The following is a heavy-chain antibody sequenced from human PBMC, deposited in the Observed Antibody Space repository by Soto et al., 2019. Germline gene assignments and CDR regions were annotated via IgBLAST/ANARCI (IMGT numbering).Heavy chain of an antibody. Sequence: EVQLVESGGGLFKPGGSLRLSCAASGFTFSTSSMHWVRQAPGKGPEWVASISSASSYMYYADSVKGRFTISRDNAQNSLYLQMSSLRCEGTAVYYCAREGDYYGSGTCQNWGQGTLVTVSS. CDR1: GFTFSTSS. CDR3: AREGDYYGSGTCQN. D-gene: IGHD3-10*01. V-gene: IGHV3-21*06. J-gene: IGHJ4*02. CDR2: ISSASSYM.